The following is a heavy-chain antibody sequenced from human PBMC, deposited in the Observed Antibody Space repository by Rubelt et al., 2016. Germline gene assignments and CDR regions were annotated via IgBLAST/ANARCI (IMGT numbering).Heavy chain of an antibody. V-gene: IGHV3-30*04. J-gene: IGHJ5*02. D-gene: IGHD3-22*01. CDR3: AREAGSSGRAGWFDP. CDR1: GLTFSSSA. Sequence: GLTFSSSAMHWVRQAPDKGLEWLAVISYDGSNKYYVDSVKGRFTISKDNAKNTLYVQMNSLRVEDTAMYYCAREAGSSGRAGWFDPWGQGTLVTVSS. CDR2: ISYDGSNK.